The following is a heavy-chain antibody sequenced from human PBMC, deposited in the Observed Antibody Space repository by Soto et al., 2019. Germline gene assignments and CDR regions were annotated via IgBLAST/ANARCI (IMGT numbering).Heavy chain of an antibody. J-gene: IGHJ6*02. V-gene: IGHV1-3*01. D-gene: IGHD6-13*01. CDR1: GYTFTSYA. CDR3: AREKIAAAGYTYYYYYYGMDV. Sequence: GASVKVSCKASGYTFTSYAMHWVRQAPGQRLEWMGWINAGNGNTKYSQKFQGRVTITRDTSASTAYMELSSLRSEDTAVYYCAREKIAAAGYTYYYYYYGMDVWGQGTTVTVSS. CDR2: INAGNGNT.